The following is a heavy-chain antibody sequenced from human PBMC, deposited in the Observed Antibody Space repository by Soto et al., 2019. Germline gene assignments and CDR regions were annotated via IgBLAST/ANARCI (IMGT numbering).Heavy chain of an antibody. CDR1: GFTFTSYA. V-gene: IGHV1-3*01. CDR2: INGGSGNT. Sequence: QVPLVQSGAEVKRPGASVTVSCKSSGFTFTSYAIHWLRQAPGQRPQWMGWINGGSGNTKYSQDFQGRVTFTRDTFATTAYLELSSLRSEDTAVYYCARVPPWGNSAGDYYIQHYDSWGQGTPVTVSS. J-gene: IGHJ4*02. CDR3: ARVPPWGNSAGDYYIQHYDS. D-gene: IGHD3-10*01.